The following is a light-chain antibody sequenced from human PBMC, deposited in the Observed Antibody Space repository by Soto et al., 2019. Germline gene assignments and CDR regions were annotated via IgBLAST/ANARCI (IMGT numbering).Light chain of an antibody. V-gene: IGLV2-14*01. CDR3: SSYTSSSTYV. J-gene: IGLJ1*01. CDR2: DVS. CDR1: SSDVGGYNY. Sequence: QSVLTQPASVSGSPGQSITISCTGTSSDVGGYNYVSWCQQHPGKAPKPMIYDVSNRPSGVSNRFSGSKSGNTASLTISGLQAEDEADYYCSSYTSSSTYVFGTGTKVTVL.